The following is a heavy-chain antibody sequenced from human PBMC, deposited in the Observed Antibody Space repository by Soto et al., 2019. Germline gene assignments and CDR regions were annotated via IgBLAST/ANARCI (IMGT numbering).Heavy chain of an antibody. CDR3: ARGDTGLLVDY. Sequence: GRSLRLSCAASGFTFSSYSMNWVRQAPGKGLEWVSSISSSSSYIYYADSVKGRYTISRDNAKNSLYLQMNSLRAEDTAVYYCARGDTGLLVDYWGQGTLVTVSS. V-gene: IGHV3-21*01. D-gene: IGHD2-8*02. J-gene: IGHJ4*02. CDR2: ISSSSSYI. CDR1: GFTFSSYS.